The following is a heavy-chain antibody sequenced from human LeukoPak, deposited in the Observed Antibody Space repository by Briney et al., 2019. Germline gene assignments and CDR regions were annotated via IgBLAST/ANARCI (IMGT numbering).Heavy chain of an antibody. CDR1: GYTLKNYN. Sequence: ASVKVSCKASGYTLKNYNIHWVRQAPGQGLEWMGVINPSGGSTTYAQKFKGRATMTGDPSTSTLYMELGSLRSEDTAVYFCTRVGETEGAYYDTSAYHYWGQGTLVTVSS. J-gene: IGHJ4*02. CDR2: INPSGGST. CDR3: TRVGETEGAYYDTSAYHY. V-gene: IGHV1-46*02. D-gene: IGHD3-22*01.